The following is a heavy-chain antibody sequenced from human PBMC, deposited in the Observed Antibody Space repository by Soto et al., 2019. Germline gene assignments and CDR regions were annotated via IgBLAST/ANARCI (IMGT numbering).Heavy chain of an antibody. CDR3: AREASGSYPIDY. V-gene: IGHV4-59*12. D-gene: IGHD1-26*01. CDR1: GGCITNYY. J-gene: IGHJ4*02. CDR2: IYHSGST. Sequence: SETLSLTCTVSGGCITNYYWSWIRQPPGKGLEWIGHIYHSGSTNYNPSLKSRVTISVDTSKNQFSLKLSSVTAADTAVYYCAREASGSYPIDYWGQGTLVTVSS.